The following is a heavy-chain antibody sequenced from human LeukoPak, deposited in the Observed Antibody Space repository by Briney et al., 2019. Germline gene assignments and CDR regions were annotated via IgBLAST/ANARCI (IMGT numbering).Heavy chain of an antibody. CDR1: GFTFSSYA. V-gene: IGHV3-48*03. Sequence: PGGPLRLSCAASGFTFSSYAMSWVRQAPGKGLEWVSYISGSGRTLSYADSVKGRFTISRDNAKNSLYLQMNSLRVEDTAVYHCARGGLYGYDVFDYWGQGTLVTVSS. J-gene: IGHJ4*02. CDR3: ARGGLYGYDVFDY. CDR2: ISGSGRTL. D-gene: IGHD5-12*01.